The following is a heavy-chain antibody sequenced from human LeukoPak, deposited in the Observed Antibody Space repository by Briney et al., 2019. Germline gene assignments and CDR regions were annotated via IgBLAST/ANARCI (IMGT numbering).Heavy chain of an antibody. CDR1: GYSISSGYY. Sequence: SETLSLACAVSGYSISSGYYWGWIRQSPGKGLEWIGSIYHSGSTYYNPSLKSRVTISVDTSKNQFSLKLSSVTAADTAVYYCARGQQWLGTDYWGQGTLVTVSS. D-gene: IGHD6-19*01. J-gene: IGHJ4*02. CDR2: IYHSGST. CDR3: ARGQQWLGTDY. V-gene: IGHV4-38-2*01.